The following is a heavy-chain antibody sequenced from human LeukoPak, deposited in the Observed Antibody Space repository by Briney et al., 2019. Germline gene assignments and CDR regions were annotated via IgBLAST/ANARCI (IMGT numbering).Heavy chain of an antibody. D-gene: IGHD6-19*01. Sequence: GGSLRLSCAASGFTFSSYGMHWVRPAPGKGLEWGAVISYDGSNKYYADSVKGRFTISRDNSKNTLYLQMNSLRAEDTAVYYCAKDSYSSGWYDYWRQGTLVTVSS. V-gene: IGHV3-30*18. CDR2: ISYDGSNK. CDR3: AKDSYSSGWYDY. CDR1: GFTFSSYG. J-gene: IGHJ4*02.